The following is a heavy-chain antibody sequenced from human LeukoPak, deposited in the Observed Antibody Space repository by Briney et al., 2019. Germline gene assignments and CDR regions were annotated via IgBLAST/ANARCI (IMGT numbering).Heavy chain of an antibody. J-gene: IGHJ3*02. Sequence: PSETLSLTCTVPGGSISSYYWSWIRQPPGKGLEWIGDISYSGSTNYNPSLKSRVTISVDTSKNQFSLKLSSVTAADTAVYFCARGPYSYDSSGAFDIWDQGTMVTVSS. V-gene: IGHV4-59*08. CDR3: ARGPYSYDSSGAFDI. CDR1: GGSISSYY. D-gene: IGHD3-22*01. CDR2: ISYSGST.